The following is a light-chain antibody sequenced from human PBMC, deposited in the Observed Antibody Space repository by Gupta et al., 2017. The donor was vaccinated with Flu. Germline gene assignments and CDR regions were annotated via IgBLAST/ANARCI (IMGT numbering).Light chain of an antibody. J-gene: IGKJ1*01. Sequence: PSTLAASVGDRVTITCRASQSISSWLAWYQQKPGKAPKLLIYKASSLESGVPSRFSGSGSGTEFTLTISSLQPDDFATYYCQQYNSYSGTFGQGTKVEIK. CDR3: QQYNSYSGT. V-gene: IGKV1-5*03. CDR1: QSISSW. CDR2: KAS.